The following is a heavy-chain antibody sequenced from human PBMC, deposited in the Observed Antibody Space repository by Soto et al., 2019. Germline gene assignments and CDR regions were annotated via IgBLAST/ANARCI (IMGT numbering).Heavy chain of an antibody. V-gene: IGHV3-21*06. CDR3: ARESEDLTSNFDY. J-gene: IGHJ4*02. CDR1: GFTFTRYS. Sequence: RGSLRLSCAASGFTFTRYSMNWVRQAPGKGLEWVSSISSTTNYIYYGDSMKGRFTISRDNAKNSLYLEMNSLRAEDTAVYYCARESEDLTSNFDYWGQGTLVTVSS. CDR2: ISSTTNYI.